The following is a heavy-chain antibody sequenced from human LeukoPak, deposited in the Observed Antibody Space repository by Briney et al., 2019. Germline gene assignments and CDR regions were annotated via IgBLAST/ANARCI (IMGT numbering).Heavy chain of an antibody. CDR2: IIPIFGTA. CDR3: ARDDGPYYDYVWGSYRTTDY. CDR1: GYTFTSYA. V-gene: IGHV1-69*13. D-gene: IGHD3-16*02. J-gene: IGHJ4*02. Sequence: SVKVSCKASGYTFTSYAMNWVRQAPGQGLEWMGGIIPIFGTANYAQKFQGRVTITADESTSTAYMELSSLRSEDTAVYYCARDDGPYYDYVWGSYRTTDYWGQGTLVTVSS.